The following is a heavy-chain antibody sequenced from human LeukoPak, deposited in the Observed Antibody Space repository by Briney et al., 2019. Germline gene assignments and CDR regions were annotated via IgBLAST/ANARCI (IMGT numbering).Heavy chain of an antibody. CDR2: ISSSGSYK. J-gene: IGHJ4*02. Sequence: GGSLRLSCAASGFDFSSHSMHWIRQAPGKGLERVSSISSSGSYKYYADSLKGRLTISRDNAGNSVFLLLQSLTVEDTAVYYCARGMIRGALWCVDFWGLGSLVTVSS. V-gene: IGHV3-21*01. CDR3: ARGMIRGALWCVDF. D-gene: IGHD4/OR15-4a*01. CDR1: GFDFSSHS.